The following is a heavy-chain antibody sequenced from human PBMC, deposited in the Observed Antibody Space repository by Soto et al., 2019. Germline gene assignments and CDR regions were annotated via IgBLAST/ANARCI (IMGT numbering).Heavy chain of an antibody. J-gene: IGHJ4*02. V-gene: IGHV4-39*01. Sequence: PSETLSLTCTVSGGSIISSSYCWGWIRQPPGKGLEWIGTIYYSGSTYYNPSLKSRVTISVDTSKNQFSLKLSSVTAADTAVYYCAETYSSSRYWGQGTLVTVSS. CDR2: IYYSGST. CDR1: GGSIISSSYC. D-gene: IGHD6-13*01. CDR3: AETYSSSRY.